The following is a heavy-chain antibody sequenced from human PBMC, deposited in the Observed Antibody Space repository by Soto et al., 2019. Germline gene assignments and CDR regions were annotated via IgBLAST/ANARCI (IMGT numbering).Heavy chain of an antibody. CDR3: ASYGDQTYDAFDI. V-gene: IGHV4-30-4*01. J-gene: IGHJ3*02. CDR1: GGSISSGDYY. CDR2: IYYSGST. Sequence: QVQLQESGPGLVKPSQTLSLTCTVSGGSISSGDYYWSWIRQPPGKGLEWIGYIYYSGSTYYNPSLRSRLTISVDTSKNKFSLKLSSVTAGDTAVYYCASYGDQTYDAFDIWGQGTMVTVSS. D-gene: IGHD4-17*01.